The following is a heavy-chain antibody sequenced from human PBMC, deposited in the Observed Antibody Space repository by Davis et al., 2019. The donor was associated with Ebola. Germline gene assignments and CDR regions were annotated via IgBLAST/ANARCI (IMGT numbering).Heavy chain of an antibody. CDR2: IIPIFRTA. D-gene: IGHD3-22*01. CDR1: GGTFSSYA. Sequence: SVKVSCKASGGTFSSYAISWVRQAPGQGLEWMGGIIPIFRTANYAQKFQGRVTITADESTPTAYMELSSLRSEDTAVYYCARRKHYYDSSGYYFDYWGQGTLVTVSS. CDR3: ARRKHYYDSSGYYFDY. J-gene: IGHJ4*02. V-gene: IGHV1-69*13.